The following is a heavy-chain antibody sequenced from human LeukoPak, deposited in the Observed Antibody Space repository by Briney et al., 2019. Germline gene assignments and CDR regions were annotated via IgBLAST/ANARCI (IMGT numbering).Heavy chain of an antibody. CDR2: INHSGSP. J-gene: IGHJ4*02. CDR3: ATSEGGGFFDY. CDR1: GGSFSGYY. D-gene: IGHD4-23*01. Sequence: SSETLSLTCAVYGGSFSGYYWSWIRQPPGGGLEWIGEINHSGSPNYNPSLKSRDTISIDTSKNHFSLKLRSVSAADTAIYYCATSEGGGFFDYWGQGTPVADSP. V-gene: IGHV4-34*01.